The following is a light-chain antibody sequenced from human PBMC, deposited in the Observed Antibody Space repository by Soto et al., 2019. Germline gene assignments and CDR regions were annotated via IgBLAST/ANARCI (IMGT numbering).Light chain of an antibody. CDR1: QGINNC. J-gene: IGKJ1*01. CDR3: QQAESFPWT. CDR2: SAS. V-gene: IGKV1-12*01. Sequence: DIQMTQSPSSVSASVGDRVTITCRASQGINNCLAWYQQIPGKAPKLLIYSASSLQGGVPSRFSGSGSGTDFTLTISSLQPEDFATYYCQQAESFPWTFGQGTKVEIK.